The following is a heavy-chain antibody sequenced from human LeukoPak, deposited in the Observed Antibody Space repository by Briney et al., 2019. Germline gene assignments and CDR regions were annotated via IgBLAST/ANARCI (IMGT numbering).Heavy chain of an antibody. V-gene: IGHV3-74*01. D-gene: IGHD3-9*01. CDR3: ARDRYFDWLFDY. J-gene: IGHJ4*02. CDR1: GFTFSSYW. CDR2: INSDGSST. Sequence: GGSLRLSCAASGFTFSSYWMHWVRQAPGKGLVWVSCINSDGSSTSYADSVKGRFTISRDNAKNTLYLQMNSLRAEDTAVYYCARDRYFDWLFDYWGQGTLVTVSS.